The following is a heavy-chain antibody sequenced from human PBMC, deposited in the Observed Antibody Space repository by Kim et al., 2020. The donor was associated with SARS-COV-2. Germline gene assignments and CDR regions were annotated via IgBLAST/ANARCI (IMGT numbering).Heavy chain of an antibody. CDR1: GFTFSSYS. V-gene: IGHV3-21*01. Sequence: GGSLRLSFAASGFTFSSYSMNWVRQAPGKGLEWVSSISSSSYIYYADSVKGRFTISRDNAKNSLYLQMNSLRAEDTAVYYCARGLKISGSITMVRGVIPGYFDYWGQGTLVTVSS. CDR3: ARGLKISGSITMVRGVIPGYFDY. J-gene: IGHJ4*02. D-gene: IGHD3-10*01. CDR2: ISSSSYI.